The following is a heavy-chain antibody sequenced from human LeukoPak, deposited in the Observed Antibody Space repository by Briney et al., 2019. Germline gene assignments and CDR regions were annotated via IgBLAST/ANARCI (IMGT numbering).Heavy chain of an antibody. Sequence: GGSLRLSCAASEFTFSSYAMSWVRQAPGKGLEWVSTISGSGGSTYYADSVKGRLTISRDNSKNTLYLQMNSLRAEDTAVYYCAGPKFGELLYDYWGQGTLVTVSS. D-gene: IGHD3-10*01. J-gene: IGHJ4*02. CDR2: ISGSGGST. CDR3: AGPKFGELLYDY. V-gene: IGHV3-23*01. CDR1: EFTFSSYA.